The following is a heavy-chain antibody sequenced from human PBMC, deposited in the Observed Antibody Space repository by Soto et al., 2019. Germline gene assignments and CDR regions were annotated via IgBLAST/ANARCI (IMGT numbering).Heavy chain of an antibody. D-gene: IGHD3-3*01. CDR3: AIPRPGIYGMVD. CDR2: MHHSGSA. V-gene: IGHV4-4*02. Sequence: QVQLQESGPGLVKPLGTLSLTCAVSADPTSSAYLWWSWVRQSPGKGLEWIGEMHHSGSANYNPSFKSRVNMSVDKSKGEFYLKLNSVTAADTAVYYCAIPRPGIYGMVDWGQGTLVTVSS. J-gene: IGHJ4*02. CDR1: ADPTSSAYLW.